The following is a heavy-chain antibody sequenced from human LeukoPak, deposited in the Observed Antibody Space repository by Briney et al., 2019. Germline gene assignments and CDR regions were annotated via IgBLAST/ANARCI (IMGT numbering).Heavy chain of an antibody. V-gene: IGHV3-23*01. CDR2: ISGSGGST. CDR1: GFTFSSYA. J-gene: IGHJ4*02. CDR3: AKFPVGELLTGYWTRYYFDY. D-gene: IGHD3-9*01. Sequence: GGSLRLSCAASGFTFSSYAMSWVRQAPGKGLEWVSAISGSGGSTYYADSVKGRFTISRDNSKNTLYLQMNSLRAEDTAVYYCAKFPVGELLTGYWTRYYFDYWGQGTLVTVSS.